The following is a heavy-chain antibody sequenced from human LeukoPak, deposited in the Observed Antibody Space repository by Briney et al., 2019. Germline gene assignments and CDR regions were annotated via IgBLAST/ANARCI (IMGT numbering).Heavy chain of an antibody. CDR1: GFTFSIYA. J-gene: IGHJ4*02. V-gene: IGHV3-23*01. CDR2: LSCSGGST. Sequence: QPGGSLRLSCAASGFTFSIYAMIWVRPAPGKGLVGGSALSCSGGSTYYADSVKGRFTISRDNSKNTLYLQMNSLRVEDTAVYYCAKDSGEGSGWYKYFDYWGQGTLVTVSS. D-gene: IGHD6-19*01. CDR3: AKDSGEGSGWYKYFDY.